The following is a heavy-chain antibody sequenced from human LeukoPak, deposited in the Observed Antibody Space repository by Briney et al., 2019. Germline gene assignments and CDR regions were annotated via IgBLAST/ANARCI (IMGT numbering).Heavy chain of an antibody. CDR2: ISWDGGTT. J-gene: IGHJ4*02. CDR1: GFTFDDYG. Sequence: PGGSLRLSCAVSGFTFDDYGMHWVRQPPGKGLEWVSLISWDGGTTYYADSVKGRFTISRDNSKNSLYLQMNSLRAEDTALYYCAKKGEGYYFDYWGQGTLVTVSS. V-gene: IGHV3-43D*04. CDR3: AKKGEGYYFDY. D-gene: IGHD1-26*01.